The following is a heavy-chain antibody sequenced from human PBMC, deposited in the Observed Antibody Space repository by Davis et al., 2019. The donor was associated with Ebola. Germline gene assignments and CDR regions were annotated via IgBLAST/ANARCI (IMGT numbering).Heavy chain of an antibody. Sequence: GESLKISSETSGFIFRNYVMSWVRQAPGKGLEWVSTFGTGGDTYYADSVKGRFAISRDNSRGTLYLQMNSLRVEDSAIYYCVKDSSNIWFDIWGQGTLVTVSS. CDR3: VKDSSNIWFDI. J-gene: IGHJ3*02. CDR2: FGTGGDT. CDR1: GFIFRNYV. D-gene: IGHD2/OR15-2a*01. V-gene: IGHV3-23*01.